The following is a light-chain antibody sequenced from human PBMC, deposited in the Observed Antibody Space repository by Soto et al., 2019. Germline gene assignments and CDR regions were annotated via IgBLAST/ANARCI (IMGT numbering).Light chain of an antibody. CDR3: QHGGT. V-gene: IGKV3-11*01. J-gene: IGKJ2*01. CDR2: DVS. CDR1: LNVGGS. Sequence: EIVLTQSPATLSLSPGEGATLSCRASLNVGGSLAWYQQRPGQPPRLLIYDVSKRAAGSPARFSGSGSGTDLTLTITSLESEDFAVYYCQHGGTFGQGTRVDI.